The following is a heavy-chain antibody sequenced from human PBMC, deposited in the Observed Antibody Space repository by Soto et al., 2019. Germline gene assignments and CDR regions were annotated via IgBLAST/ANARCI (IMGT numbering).Heavy chain of an antibody. J-gene: IGHJ4*02. CDR1: GFTFVNYW. Sequence: GGSLRLSCAASGFTFVNYWMSWVRQAPGKGLEWVAYIKQDVGEKYYVDSVKGRFTISRDNAKNSLYLQMNSLRGDDTAVYYCVRDYRVSYGYGPFDYWGQGTLVTVSS. V-gene: IGHV3-7*03. D-gene: IGHD5-18*01. CDR2: IKQDVGEK. CDR3: VRDYRVSYGYGPFDY.